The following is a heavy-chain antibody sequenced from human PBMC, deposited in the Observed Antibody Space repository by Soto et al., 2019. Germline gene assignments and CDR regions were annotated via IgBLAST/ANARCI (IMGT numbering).Heavy chain of an antibody. D-gene: IGHD1-1*01. V-gene: IGHV3-23*01. CDR3: AKGMPTTWKGFDY. CDR1: GFTFSSYA. CDR2: ISGGGGTT. J-gene: IGHJ4*02. Sequence: EVQLLESGGGLVQPGGSLRLSCAASGFTFSSYAMTWVRQAPGKGLEWVSTISGGGGTTFYADSVKGRFTISRDNSKNTLYLQMNSLRAEDTAVYYCAKGMPTTWKGFDYWGQGTLVTVSS.